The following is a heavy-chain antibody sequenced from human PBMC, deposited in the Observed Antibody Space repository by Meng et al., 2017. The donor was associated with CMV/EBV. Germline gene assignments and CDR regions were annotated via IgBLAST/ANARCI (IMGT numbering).Heavy chain of an antibody. J-gene: IGHJ4*02. CDR3: AFSDCSSTSCWFDY. Sequence: GESLKISCKASGYTVTSYYMHWVRQAPGQGLEWMGIINPSGGSTSYAQKFQGRVTITTDESTSTAYMELSSLRSEDTAVYYCAFSDCSSTSCWFDYWGQGTLVTVSS. CDR1: GYTVTSYY. CDR2: INPSGGST. D-gene: IGHD2-2*01. V-gene: IGHV1-46*01.